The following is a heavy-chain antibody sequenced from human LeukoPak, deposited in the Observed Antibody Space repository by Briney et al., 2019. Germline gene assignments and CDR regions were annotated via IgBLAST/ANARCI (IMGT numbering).Heavy chain of an antibody. CDR3: ARASWVSSTDAVR. Sequence: GGSLRLSCAASGLSFSTFAMSWVRQGPARGLEWVSSIRGNGETFYGDSVKGRFTLSSDSSRNTVYLQLNNLRVEDTAIYYCARASWVSSTDAVRWGQGTLVTVSS. V-gene: IGHV3-23*01. CDR1: GLSFSTFA. J-gene: IGHJ4*02. CDR2: IRGNGET. D-gene: IGHD3-16*01.